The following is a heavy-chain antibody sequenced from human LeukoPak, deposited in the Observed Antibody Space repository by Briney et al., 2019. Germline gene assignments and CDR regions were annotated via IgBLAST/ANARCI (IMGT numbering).Heavy chain of an antibody. D-gene: IGHD3-16*01. V-gene: IGHV3-30*02. CDR1: GFTFSHYG. Sequence: QSGGSLRLSCAASGFTFSHYGMHWVRQVPGKGLEWAAFIRDDGNNKYYADSVKGRFTISRDSSKKTLYLQMNSLRAEDTAVYYCARDIAGGSYYFDYWGQGTLVTVSS. J-gene: IGHJ4*02. CDR3: ARDIAGGSYYFDY. CDR2: IRDDGNNK.